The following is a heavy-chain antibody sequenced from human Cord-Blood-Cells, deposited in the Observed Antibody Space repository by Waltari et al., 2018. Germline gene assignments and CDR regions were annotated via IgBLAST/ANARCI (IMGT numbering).Heavy chain of an antibody. CDR2: ISGSGGST. D-gene: IGHD3-3*01. CDR1: GFTFSSYA. V-gene: IGHV3-23*01. Sequence: EVQLLESGGGLVQPGGSLRLSCAASGFTFSSYAMSWVRQGPGKGLEWVSAISGSGGSTYYADSVKGRFTISRDNSKNTLYLQMNSLRAEDTAVYYCAKSVLRFLEWLHDAFDIWGQGTMVTVSS. CDR3: AKSVLRFLEWLHDAFDI. J-gene: IGHJ3*02.